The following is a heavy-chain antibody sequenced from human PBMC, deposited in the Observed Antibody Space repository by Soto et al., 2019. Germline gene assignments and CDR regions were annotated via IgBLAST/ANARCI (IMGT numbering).Heavy chain of an antibody. D-gene: IGHD3-22*01. CDR1: GFTFSNAW. CDR2: IKSKTDGGTT. CDR3: TTDPPSNYYDSSGYPVDY. J-gene: IGHJ4*02. V-gene: IGHV3-15*07. Sequence: GGSLRLSCAASGFTFSNAWMNWVRQAPGKGLEWVGRIKSKTDGGTTDYAAPVKGRFTISRDDSKNTLYLQMNSLKTEDTAVYYCTTDPPSNYYDSSGYPVDYWGQGTLVTVSS.